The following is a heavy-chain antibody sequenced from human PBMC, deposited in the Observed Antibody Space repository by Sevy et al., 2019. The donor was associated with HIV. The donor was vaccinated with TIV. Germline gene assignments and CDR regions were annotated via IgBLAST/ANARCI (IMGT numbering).Heavy chain of an antibody. Sequence: GGSLRLSCAASGFTFNNYAMTWVRQAPGKGLEWVSAVSGGGDTTYYADSEKGRFNNCRDNSKNTLYLQMNCLRAEDTAVYYCAKGGSTSGYYLNYFAYWGQGTLVTVSS. D-gene: IGHD3-22*01. CDR3: AKGGSTSGYYLNYFAY. J-gene: IGHJ4*02. CDR1: GFTFNNYA. V-gene: IGHV3-23*01. CDR2: VSGGGDTT.